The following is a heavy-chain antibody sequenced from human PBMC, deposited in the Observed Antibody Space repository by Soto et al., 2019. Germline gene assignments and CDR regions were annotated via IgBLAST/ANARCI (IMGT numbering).Heavy chain of an antibody. J-gene: IGHJ4*02. V-gene: IGHV3-30-3*01. Sequence: QVQLVESGGGVVQPGRSLRLSCAASGFTFSSYAMHWVRQAPGKGLEWVAVISYDGSNKYYADSVKGRFTISRDNSKNTLYLQMNSLRAEDTAVYYCARDLRGGGSYWGQGTLVTVSS. CDR1: GFTFSSYA. CDR3: ARDLRGGGSY. CDR2: ISYDGSNK. D-gene: IGHD2-15*01.